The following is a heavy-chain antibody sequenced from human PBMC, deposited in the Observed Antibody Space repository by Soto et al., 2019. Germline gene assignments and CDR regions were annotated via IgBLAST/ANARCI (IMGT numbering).Heavy chain of an antibody. CDR3: ARRTRMVRGVIIGHRYYGMDV. Sequence: QVQLQQWGAGLLKPSETLSLTCAVYGGSFSGYYWSWIRQPPGKGLEWIGEINHSGSTNYNPSLKSRVTISVDTSKNQFSLKLSSVTAADTAVYYCARRTRMVRGVIIGHRYYGMDVWGQGTTVTVSS. J-gene: IGHJ6*02. V-gene: IGHV4-34*01. CDR1: GGSFSGYY. CDR2: INHSGST. D-gene: IGHD3-10*01.